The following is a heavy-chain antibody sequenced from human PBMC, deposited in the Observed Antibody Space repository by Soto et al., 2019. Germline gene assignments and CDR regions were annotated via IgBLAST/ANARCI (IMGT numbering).Heavy chain of an antibody. V-gene: IGHV1-2*04. J-gene: IGHJ6*02. CDR2: INPNSGGT. Sequence: ASVKVSCKASGYAFTGYYMHWVRQAPGQGLEWMGWINPNSGGTNYAQKFQGWVTMTRDTSISTAYMELSRLRSDDTAVYYCARXLVIVYTRAYYYYGMDVWGQGTTVTVSS. D-gene: IGHD1-20*01. CDR1: GYAFTGYY. CDR3: ARXLVIVYTRAYYYYGMDV.